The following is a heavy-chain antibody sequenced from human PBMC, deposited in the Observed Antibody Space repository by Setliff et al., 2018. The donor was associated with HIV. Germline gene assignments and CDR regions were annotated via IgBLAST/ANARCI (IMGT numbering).Heavy chain of an antibody. D-gene: IGHD2-8*01. CDR3: ATKLHCTNGVCLDAFDI. Sequence: ASVKVSCKASGYTFTSYYMHWVRQAPGQGLEWMGIINPSGGSTSYAQKFQGRVTMTRDTSISTAYMELSRLRSDDTAVYYCATKLHCTNGVCLDAFDIWGQGTMVTVSS. V-gene: IGHV1-46*01. CDR1: GYTFTSYY. CDR2: INPSGGST. J-gene: IGHJ3*02.